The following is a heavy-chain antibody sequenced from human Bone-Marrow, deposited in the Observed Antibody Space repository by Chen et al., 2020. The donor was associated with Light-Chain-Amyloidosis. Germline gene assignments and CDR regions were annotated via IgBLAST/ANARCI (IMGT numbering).Heavy chain of an antibody. CDR3: ARGGLDHAFDV. CDR1: GFTFTTYW. CDR2: INNDGSGK. D-gene: IGHD3-9*01. J-gene: IGHJ3*01. Sequence: EVQLVESGGGLVQPGGSLRLSCSASGFTFTTYWMHWVRQAPGRGLVWVSRINNDGSGKLYADSLKGRFTVSRDNARNTLYLQMNSLGAEDTAVYYCARGGLDHAFDVWGQGTRVTVSS. V-gene: IGHV3-74*01.